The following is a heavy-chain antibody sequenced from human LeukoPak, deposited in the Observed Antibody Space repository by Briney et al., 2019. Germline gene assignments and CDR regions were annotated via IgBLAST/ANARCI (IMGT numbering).Heavy chain of an antibody. D-gene: IGHD6-6*01. V-gene: IGHV1-46*03. CDR2: INPGDGST. CDR3: ARVGQLVFDY. Sequence: GASVKVSCKTSGYTFTNGYLHWVRQAPGQGLELVGIINPGDGSTKYAQKFQGRVTMTRDTSTGTVYMELSILGSEDTAVYYCARVGQLVFDYWGQGTLVTVSS. J-gene: IGHJ4*02. CDR1: GYTFTNGY.